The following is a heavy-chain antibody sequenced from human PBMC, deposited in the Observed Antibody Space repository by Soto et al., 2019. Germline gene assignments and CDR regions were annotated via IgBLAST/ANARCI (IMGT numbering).Heavy chain of an antibody. CDR2: XXTXXNX. D-gene: IGHD6-13*01. J-gene: IGHJ6*02. CDR1: GGSIRSYY. Sequence: PSETLSLTCSVSGGSIRSYYWSWIRQPAGKGLEWXGRXXTXXNXXXXXSXXXRVTMSVDTSKKQFSLKLTYVTAADTAVYYCARYSNNWFQTEGMDVWGQGTTVTVSS. V-gene: IGHV4-4*07. CDR3: ARYSNNWFQTEGMDV.